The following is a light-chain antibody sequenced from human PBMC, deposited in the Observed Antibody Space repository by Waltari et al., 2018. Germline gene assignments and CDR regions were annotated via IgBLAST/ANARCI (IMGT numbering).Light chain of an antibody. CDR2: QET. CDR3: QAWDSRTYVV. Sequence: SYELTQPPSVSVSPGQTASITCSGDKLEDKYVCWYQQKPGQSPVMVIYQETRRPSEIPERFSGSSSGNTATLTISGTQAVDEADYYCQAWDSRTYVVFGGGTKLTVL. V-gene: IGLV3-1*01. J-gene: IGLJ2*01. CDR1: KLEDKY.